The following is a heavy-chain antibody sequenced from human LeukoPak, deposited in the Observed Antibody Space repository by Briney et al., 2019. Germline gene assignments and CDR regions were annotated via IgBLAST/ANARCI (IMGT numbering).Heavy chain of an antibody. CDR2: MNPNSGNT. CDR1: GYTFTSYD. V-gene: IGHV1-8*01. Sequence: ASVKVSCKASGYTFTSYDINWVRQATGQGLEWMGWMNPNSGNTGYAQKFQGRVTMTRNTSISTAYMELSSLRSEDTAVYYCARGSFWSGYSDEYYMDVWGKGTTVTVSS. J-gene: IGHJ6*03. CDR3: ARGSFWSGYSDEYYMDV. D-gene: IGHD3-3*01.